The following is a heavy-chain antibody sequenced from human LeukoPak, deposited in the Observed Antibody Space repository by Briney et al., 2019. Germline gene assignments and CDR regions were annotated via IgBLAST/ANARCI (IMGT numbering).Heavy chain of an antibody. CDR1: GFTFTTYA. V-gene: IGHV3-64*01. D-gene: IGHD1-7*01. Sequence: PGGSLRLSCAASGFTFTTYAMHWVRQAPGRGLEYVSAISTDGGGTYYANSVKGRFTISRDNSKNTLYLQMGSLRVEDTAVYYCAKRPGPQTNDAFDIWGQGTMVTVSS. CDR3: AKRPGPQTNDAFDI. J-gene: IGHJ3*02. CDR2: ISTDGGGT.